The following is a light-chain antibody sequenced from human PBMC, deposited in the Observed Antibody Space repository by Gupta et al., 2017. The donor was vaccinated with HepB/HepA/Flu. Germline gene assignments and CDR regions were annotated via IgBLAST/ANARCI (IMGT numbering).Light chain of an antibody. CDR3: QQFYSIPVT. Sequence: DIVMTQSPDSLAVSLGGRATINCKSSRSVLYPSNNKSHLAWYQQKSGQPPKLLIYWASTRESGVPDRFSGSGSGTDFTLTISSLQAEDVAVYFCQQFYSIPVTFGGGTKVEIK. CDR1: RSVLYPSNNKSH. CDR2: WAS. V-gene: IGKV4-1*01. J-gene: IGKJ4*01.